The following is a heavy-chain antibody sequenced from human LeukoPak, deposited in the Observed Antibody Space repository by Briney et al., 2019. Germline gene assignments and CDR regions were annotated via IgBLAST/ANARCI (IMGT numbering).Heavy chain of an antibody. CDR1: GFTFSNAW. CDR2: IKSKTDGGTT. J-gene: IGHJ5*02. D-gene: IGHD1-26*01. Sequence: GGSLRLSCAASGFTFSNAWMSWVRQAPGKGLEWVGRIKSKTDGGTTDYAAPVKGGFTISRDDSKNTLYLQMNSLKTEDTAVYYCTTEVGSGSKPNWFDPWGQGTLVAVSS. V-gene: IGHV3-15*01. CDR3: TTEVGSGSKPNWFDP.